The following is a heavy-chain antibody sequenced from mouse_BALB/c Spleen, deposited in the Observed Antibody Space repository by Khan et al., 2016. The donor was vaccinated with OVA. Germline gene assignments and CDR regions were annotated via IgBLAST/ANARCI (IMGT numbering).Heavy chain of an antibody. V-gene: IGHV2-2*02. CDR1: GFSLTTYG. J-gene: IGHJ3*01. CDR3: ARNYYYDEGLAY. Sequence: QVQLKESGPGLVQPSQSLSITCTVSGFSLTTYGVHWVRQSPGKGLEWLGVIWSGGSTDYNAAFISRLSISKDNSKSQVVFKMNSLQANDTAIYCCARNYYYDEGLAYWGQGTLVTVSA. D-gene: IGHD2-4*01. CDR2: IWSGGST.